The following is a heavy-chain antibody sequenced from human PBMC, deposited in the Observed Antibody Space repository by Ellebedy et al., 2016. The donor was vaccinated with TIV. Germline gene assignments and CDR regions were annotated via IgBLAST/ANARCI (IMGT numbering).Heavy chain of an antibody. Sequence: PGGSLRLSCIAPGFTFRPFAMAWIRQTPGKGLEWVSGIFGRGSGISYSDSVKGRFTISRDNSKSTLYLQMNSLRAEDTAIYYCEKDQVARDGRWVFDIWGQGTMVTFSS. J-gene: IGHJ3*02. CDR1: GFTFRPFA. V-gene: IGHV3-23*01. CDR3: EKDQVARDGRWVFDI. CDR2: IFGRGSGI. D-gene: IGHD5-24*01.